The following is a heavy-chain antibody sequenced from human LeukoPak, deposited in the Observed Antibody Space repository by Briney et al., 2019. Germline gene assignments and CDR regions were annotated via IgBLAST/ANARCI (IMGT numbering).Heavy chain of an antibody. CDR3: AREDVVVPPYGIDV. CDR1: GFTFSSYS. Sequence: PGGSLRLSCAASGFTFSSYSMNWVRQAPGKGLEWVSYISSSSSTIYYADSVKGRFTISRDNAKNSLYLQMNSLRAEDTAVYYCAREDVVVPPYGIDVWGQGTTVTVSS. J-gene: IGHJ6*02. D-gene: IGHD2-2*01. CDR2: ISSSSSTI. V-gene: IGHV3-48*01.